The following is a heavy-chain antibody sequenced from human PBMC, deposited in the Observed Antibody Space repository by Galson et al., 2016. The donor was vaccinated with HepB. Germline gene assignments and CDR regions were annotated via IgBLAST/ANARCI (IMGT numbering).Heavy chain of an antibody. CDR3: ARGGYSGYAGLDY. CDR2: IHYSGTT. J-gene: IGHJ4*02. CDR1: GDSISSTNYY. D-gene: IGHD5-12*01. Sequence: SETLSLTCTVSGDSISSTNYYWAWIRQPPGKGLEWIGIIHYSGTTYYNPSLKRRLTISVATSKNQNSPKLTSMTAADTAVYYCARGGYSGYAGLDYWGQGTLVTVSS. V-gene: IGHV4-39*07.